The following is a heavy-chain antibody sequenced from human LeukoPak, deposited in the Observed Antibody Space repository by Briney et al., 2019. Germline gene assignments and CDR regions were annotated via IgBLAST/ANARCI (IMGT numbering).Heavy chain of an antibody. CDR1: GGSISSYY. CDR3: AKNGGYYYGSGNWFDP. Sequence: SETLSLTCSVSGGSISSYYWNWIRQSPGKGLEWIGYIYYSGNTNYNSSLKSRVTISVDTSKNQFSLKLSSVTAADTAVYYCAKNGGYYYGSGNWFDPWGQGTLVTVSS. V-gene: IGHV4-59*01. J-gene: IGHJ5*02. D-gene: IGHD3-10*01. CDR2: IYYSGNT.